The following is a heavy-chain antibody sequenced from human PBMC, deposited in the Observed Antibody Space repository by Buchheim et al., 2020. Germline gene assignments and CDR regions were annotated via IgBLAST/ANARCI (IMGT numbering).Heavy chain of an antibody. CDR3: ARHPSRPLHDV. D-gene: IGHD4-11*01. CDR2: IDPSDPYT. CDR1: GYSFTNYW. J-gene: IGHJ6*02. V-gene: IGHV5-10-1*03. Sequence: EVQLVQSGAEVKKPGESLRISCKGSGYSFTNYWTNWVRQMPGKGLEWMGRIDPSDPYTSDSPSFQGHVTISVDKSIGTVYLQWSSLKASDTAVYFCARHPSRPLHDVWGQGTT.